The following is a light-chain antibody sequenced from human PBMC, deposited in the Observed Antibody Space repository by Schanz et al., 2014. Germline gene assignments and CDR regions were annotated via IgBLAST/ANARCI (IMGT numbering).Light chain of an antibody. V-gene: IGKV3-15*01. J-gene: IGKJ1*01. CDR3: QQYNNWPWT. Sequence: EIVMTQSPATLSVSPGERATLSCRASQSIRSNLAWYQQKPGQAPRLLIHGASTRATGIPARFSGSGSGTEFTLTIRSLQSEDFAAYYCQQYNNWPWTFGQGTKVEIK. CDR2: GAS. CDR1: QSIRSN.